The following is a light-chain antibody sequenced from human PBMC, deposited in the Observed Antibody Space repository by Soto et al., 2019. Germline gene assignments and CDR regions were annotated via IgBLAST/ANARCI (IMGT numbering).Light chain of an antibody. V-gene: IGKV1-39*01. CDR1: QSISTY. CDR2: AAS. Sequence: DNRMAPSASAVSASVGDRVTITCRARQSISTYLNWYQQKPGKAPEHMIFAASSLQSGVPSRFSGSGSGTDFTLTINSLQPEDSATYYCQQSYSPPWTVRQLTK. J-gene: IGKJ1*01. CDR3: QQSYSPPWT.